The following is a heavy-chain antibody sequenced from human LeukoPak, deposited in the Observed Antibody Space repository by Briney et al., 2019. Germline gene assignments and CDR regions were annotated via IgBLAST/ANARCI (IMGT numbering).Heavy chain of an antibody. D-gene: IGHD6-13*01. Sequence: GGTLRLSCEASELPFNAYSMNWVCQAPGKGLEWVSSISSSSYYTYYADSVKGRFTISRDNTKNSLYLQMNSLRVEDTAVYYCARDLAAGTGNWLDPWGQGTLVTVSS. CDR2: ISSSSYYT. J-gene: IGHJ5*02. CDR3: ARDLAAGTGNWLDP. V-gene: IGHV3-21*01. CDR1: ELPFNAYS.